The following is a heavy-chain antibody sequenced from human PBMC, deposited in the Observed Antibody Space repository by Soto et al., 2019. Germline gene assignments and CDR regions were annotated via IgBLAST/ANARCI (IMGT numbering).Heavy chain of an antibody. CDR3: ASVLRGVVNWFDP. CDR2: IATYHSHK. J-gene: IGHJ5*02. Sequence: HLIQSGPEVKKPGASVTVSCKTSGDTFTNFGLSWVRQAPGQGLEWMGWIATYHSHKNYAQKFQCRLTLTTDTSTSTAYMELRNLAHDDTAVYYCASVLRGVVNWFDPWGQGTVVTVSS. CDR1: GDTFTNFG. V-gene: IGHV1-18*01. D-gene: IGHD3-10*01.